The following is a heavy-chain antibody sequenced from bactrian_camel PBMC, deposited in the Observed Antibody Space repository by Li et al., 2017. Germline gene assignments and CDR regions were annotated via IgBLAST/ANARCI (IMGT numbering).Heavy chain of an antibody. V-gene: IGHV3S1*01. CDR3: ALFPYVRSSMVAGSKVDVSY. J-gene: IGHJ6*01. D-gene: IGHD6*01. Sequence: HVQLVESGGGSVETGGSLRLSCAASGATNSRYCMGWFRQTPGGPERERVATIDSESGTTNYADTVKGRFTLSKDNAKNTLYLQMNSLKPDDTAMYYCALFPYVRSSMVAGSKVDVSYWGHGTQVTVS. CDR2: IDSESGTT. CDR1: GATNSRYC.